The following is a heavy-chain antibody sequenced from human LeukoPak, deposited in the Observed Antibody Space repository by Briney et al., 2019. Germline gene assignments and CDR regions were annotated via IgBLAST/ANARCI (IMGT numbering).Heavy chain of an antibody. CDR3: ARDSSSWYGRYYYYYGMDV. CDR1: GYTFTSYD. Sequence: ASVKVSCKASGYTFTSYDINWVRQATGQGLEWMGWMNPNSGNTGYARKFRGRVTMTRNTSISTAYMELSSLRSEDTAVYYCARDSSSWYGRYYYYYGMDVWGQGTTVTVSS. V-gene: IGHV1-8*01. CDR2: MNPNSGNT. D-gene: IGHD6-13*01. J-gene: IGHJ6*02.